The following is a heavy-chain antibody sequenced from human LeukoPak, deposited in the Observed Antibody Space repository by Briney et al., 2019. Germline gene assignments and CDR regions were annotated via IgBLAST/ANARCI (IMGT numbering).Heavy chain of an antibody. CDR3: ARDRIRGPPADY. Sequence: ASVKVSCKASGYTFTSYGISWVRQAPGQGLEWIGWISAYNGNTNYAQKLQGRVTMTTDTSTSTAYMELRSLRSDDTAVYYCARDRIRGPPADYWGQGTLVTVSS. V-gene: IGHV1-18*01. CDR1: GYTFTSYG. D-gene: IGHD3-3*02. CDR2: ISAYNGNT. J-gene: IGHJ4*02.